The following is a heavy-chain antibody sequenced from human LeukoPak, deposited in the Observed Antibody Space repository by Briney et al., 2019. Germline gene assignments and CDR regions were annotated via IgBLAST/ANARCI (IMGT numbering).Heavy chain of an antibody. Sequence: ASVKVSCKASGYTFTGYYIHWVRQAPGQELEWMGWTNPNSGGTNYSQKFQGRVTMTRDTSISTAYMDLSRLRSDDTAVYYCAIRKDSCWYYFDGWGQGTLVSVSS. CDR1: GYTFTGYY. CDR2: TNPNSGGT. D-gene: IGHD6-19*01. CDR3: AIRKDSCWYYFDG. V-gene: IGHV1-2*02. J-gene: IGHJ4*02.